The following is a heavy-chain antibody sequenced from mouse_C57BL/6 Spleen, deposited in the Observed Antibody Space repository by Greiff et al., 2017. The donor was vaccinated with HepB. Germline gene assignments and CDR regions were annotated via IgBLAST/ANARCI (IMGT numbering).Heavy chain of an antibody. V-gene: IGHV5-17*01. CDR1: GFTFSDYG. CDR3: ARLLGAMDY. Sequence: EVQLQQSGGGLVKPGGSLKLSCAASGFTFSDYGMHWVRQAPEKGLEWVAYISSGSSTIYYADTVKGRFTISRDNAMNTLFLQMTSLRSEDTAMYYCARLLGAMDYWGQGTSVTVSS. J-gene: IGHJ4*01. CDR2: ISSGSSTI. D-gene: IGHD1-1*01.